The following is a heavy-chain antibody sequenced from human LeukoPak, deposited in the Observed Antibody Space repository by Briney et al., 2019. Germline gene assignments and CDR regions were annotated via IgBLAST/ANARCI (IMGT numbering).Heavy chain of an antibody. CDR2: IYYSGST. CDR1: GGSISSYY. CDR3: AREWQYQFDY. Sequence: PSETLSLTCTVSGGSISSYYWSWIRKPPGKGLEWIGYIYYSGSTNYNPSLKSRVTISVDTSKNQFSLKLSSVTAADTAVYYCAREWQYQFDYWGQGSLVTISS. V-gene: IGHV4-59*12. D-gene: IGHD4-11*01. J-gene: IGHJ4*02.